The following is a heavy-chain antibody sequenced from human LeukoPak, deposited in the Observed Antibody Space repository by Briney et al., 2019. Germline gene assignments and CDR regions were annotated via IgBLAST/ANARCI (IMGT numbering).Heavy chain of an antibody. D-gene: IGHD3-22*01. CDR1: GGTFSSYA. CDR2: IIPIFGTA. J-gene: IGHJ4*02. Sequence: SVKVSCKASGGTFSSYAISWVRQAPGQGLEWMGRIIPIFGTANYAQKFQGRVTITTDESTSTAYMELSSLRSEDSAVYYCARDEYYYDSSGYPGGWGQGTLVTVSS. CDR3: ARDEYYYDSSGYPGG. V-gene: IGHV1-69*05.